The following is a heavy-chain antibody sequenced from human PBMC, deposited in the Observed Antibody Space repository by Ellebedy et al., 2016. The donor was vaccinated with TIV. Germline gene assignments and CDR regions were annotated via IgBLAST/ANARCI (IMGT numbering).Heavy chain of an antibody. Sequence: SETLSLXCAVYGGSFSGYYWSWIRQPPGKGLEWIGEINHSGSTNYNPSLKSRVTISVDTSKNQFSLKLSSVTAADTAVYYCARNAYWGQGTLVTVSS. CDR2: INHSGST. CDR1: GGSFSGYY. V-gene: IGHV4-34*01. J-gene: IGHJ4*02. CDR3: ARNAY.